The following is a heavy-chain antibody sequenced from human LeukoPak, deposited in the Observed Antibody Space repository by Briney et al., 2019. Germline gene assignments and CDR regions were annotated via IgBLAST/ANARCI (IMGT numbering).Heavy chain of an antibody. CDR2: ISYDGSNK. Sequence: PGGSLRLSCAASGFTFSSYAMHWVRQAPGKGLEWVAVISYDGSNKYYADSVKGRFTISRDNSKNTLYLQMNSLRAEDTAVYYCASGEDYYDSSGYYWGDYWGQGTLVTVSS. V-gene: IGHV3-30-3*01. CDR1: GFTFSSYA. J-gene: IGHJ4*02. D-gene: IGHD3-22*01. CDR3: ASGEDYYDSSGYYWGDY.